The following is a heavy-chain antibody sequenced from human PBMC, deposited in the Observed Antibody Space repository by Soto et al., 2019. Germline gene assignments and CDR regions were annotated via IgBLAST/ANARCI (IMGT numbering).Heavy chain of an antibody. J-gene: IGHJ6*02. D-gene: IGHD4-17*01. CDR2: ISGSGGST. V-gene: IGHV3-23*01. Sequence: GGSLRLSCAASGFTFSSYAMSWVRQAPGKGLEWVSAISGSGGSTYYADSVKGRFTISRDNSKNTLYLQMNSLRAEDTAVYYCAKGSRDGDYYYGMDVWGQGTTVTVSS. CDR3: AKGSRDGDYYYGMDV. CDR1: GFTFSSYA.